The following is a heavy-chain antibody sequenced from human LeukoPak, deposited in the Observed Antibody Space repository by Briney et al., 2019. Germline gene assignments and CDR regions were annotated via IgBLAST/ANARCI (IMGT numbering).Heavy chain of an antibody. Sequence: SETLSLTCAVSGGSITSSHWWGWARQPPGKGLEWIGEIYHGGTTNYNPSLESRVIMSVDKSKNQFSLNLSSVTAADTAVYYCATYAYGGDYGSYYFDYWGQGTLVTVSS. CDR1: GGSITSSHW. CDR2: IYHGGTT. CDR3: ATYAYGGDYGSYYFDY. J-gene: IGHJ4*01. D-gene: IGHD4-17*01. V-gene: IGHV4-4*02.